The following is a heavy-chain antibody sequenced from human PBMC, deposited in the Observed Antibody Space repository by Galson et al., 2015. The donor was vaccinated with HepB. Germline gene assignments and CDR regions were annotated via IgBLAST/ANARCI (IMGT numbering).Heavy chain of an antibody. CDR2: IYHSGST. CDR3: ARAVAVVGMYWFDP. D-gene: IGHD6-19*01. Sequence: TLSLTCAVSGGSISSGGYSWSWIRQPPGKGLEWIGYIYHSGSTYYNPSLKSRVTISVDRSKNQFSLKLSSVTAADTAVYYCARAVAVVGMYWFDPWGQGTLVTVSS. J-gene: IGHJ5*02. CDR1: GGSISSGGYS. V-gene: IGHV4-30-2*01.